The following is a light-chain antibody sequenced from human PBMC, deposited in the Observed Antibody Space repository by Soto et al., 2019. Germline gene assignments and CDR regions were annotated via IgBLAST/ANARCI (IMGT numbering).Light chain of an antibody. CDR3: VSYTTSASYV. Sequence: QSALTQPASVSGSPGQPITISCTGTSSDVGGFIFVSWYQQHSGRAPKLMIYDVSNRPSGVSNRFSGSKSGNTASLTISGLQADDDADYYCVSYTTSASYVFGTGTKVTVL. CDR2: DVS. CDR1: SSDVGGFIF. V-gene: IGLV2-14*01. J-gene: IGLJ1*01.